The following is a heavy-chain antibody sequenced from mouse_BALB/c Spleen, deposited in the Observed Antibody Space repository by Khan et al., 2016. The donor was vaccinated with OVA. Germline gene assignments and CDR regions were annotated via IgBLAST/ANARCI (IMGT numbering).Heavy chain of an antibody. CDR2: ISSGSSTI. V-gene: IGHV5-17*02. Sequence: EVQGVESGGGLVQPGGSRKLSCAASGLTFSRFGMHWVRQAPEKGLEWVAYISSGSSTIYYGDTVKGRFTISRDNPKNTLFLQMTSLRSEDTAMYYCARDSNFDYWGQGTTLTVSS. J-gene: IGHJ2*01. CDR3: ARDSNFDY. CDR1: GLTFSRFG.